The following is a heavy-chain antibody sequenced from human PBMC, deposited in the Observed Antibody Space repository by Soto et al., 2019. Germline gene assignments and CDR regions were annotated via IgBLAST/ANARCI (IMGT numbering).Heavy chain of an antibody. CDR2: IIPIFGVT. D-gene: IGHD3-10*01. J-gene: IGHJ4*02. CDR3: VRDWESTTQTWGFGDS. CDR1: GGTFSSYT. V-gene: IGHV1-69*04. Sequence: QVQVVQSGAEVQKPGSSVKVSCKASGGTFSSYTITWVRQAPGQGLEWLGRIIPIFGVTNYAQKFQDRLTMSADRPTTTAYMELSSLTSADTAGYYCVRDWESTTQTWGFGDSWGQGTLVTVSS.